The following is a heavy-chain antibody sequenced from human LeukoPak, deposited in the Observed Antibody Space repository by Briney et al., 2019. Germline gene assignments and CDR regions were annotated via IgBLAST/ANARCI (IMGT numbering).Heavy chain of an antibody. D-gene: IGHD3-9*01. V-gene: IGHV3-7*01. Sequence: GGSLRLSCAASGFTFSSYWMSWVRQAPGKGLEWVANIKQDGSEKYYVDSVKGRFTISRDNAKNSLYLQMNSLRAEDTAVYYCARAGGGGFYDILTGYPLGGYFDYWGQGTLVTVSS. CDR1: GFTFSSYW. CDR2: IKQDGSEK. J-gene: IGHJ4*02. CDR3: ARAGGGGFYDILTGYPLGGYFDY.